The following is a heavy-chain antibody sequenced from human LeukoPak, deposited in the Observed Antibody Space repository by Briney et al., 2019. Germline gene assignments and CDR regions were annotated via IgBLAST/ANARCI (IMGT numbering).Heavy chain of an antibody. CDR3: ARGDVRDDYDEYFDY. J-gene: IGHJ4*02. CDR2: ISGSGGST. CDR1: GFTFSSYA. D-gene: IGHD5-24*01. Sequence: GGSLRLSCAASGFTFSSYAMSWVRQAPGKGLEWVSAISGSGGSTDYADSVKGRFTISRDNSKNTLYLQMNSLRAEDTAVYYCARGDVRDDYDEYFDYWGQGTLVTVSS. V-gene: IGHV3-23*01.